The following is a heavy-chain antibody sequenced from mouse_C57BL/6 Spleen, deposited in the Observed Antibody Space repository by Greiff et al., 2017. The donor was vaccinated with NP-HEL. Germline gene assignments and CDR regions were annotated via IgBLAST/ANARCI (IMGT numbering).Heavy chain of an antibody. V-gene: IGHV1-55*01. CDR2: IYPGSGST. CDR3: ARRGYGSSYVYYFDY. J-gene: IGHJ2*01. D-gene: IGHD1-1*01. CDR1: GYTFTSYW. Sequence: VQLQQPGAELVKPGASVKMSCKASGYTFTSYWITWVKQRPGQGLEWIGDIYPGSGSTNYNEKFKSKATLTVDTSSSTAYMQLSSLTSEDSAVYYCARRGYGSSYVYYFDYWGQGTTLTVSS.